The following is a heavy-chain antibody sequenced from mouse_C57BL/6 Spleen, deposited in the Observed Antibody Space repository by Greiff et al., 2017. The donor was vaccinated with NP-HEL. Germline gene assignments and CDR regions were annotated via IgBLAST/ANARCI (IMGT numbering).Heavy chain of an antibody. CDR2: IHPSDSDT. CDR3: AREDFGV. V-gene: IGHV1-74*01. CDR1: GYTFTSYW. Sequence: QVQLQQPGAELVKPGASVKVSCKASGYTFTSYWMHWVKQRPGQGLEWIGRIHPSDSDTNCNQKFKGKATLTVDKPASTAYMQLSSLTSEDYAVYYCAREDFGVWGTGTTVTVSS. J-gene: IGHJ1*03.